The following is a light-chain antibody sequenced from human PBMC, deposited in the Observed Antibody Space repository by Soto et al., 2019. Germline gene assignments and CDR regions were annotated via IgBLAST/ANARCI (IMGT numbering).Light chain of an antibody. CDR3: QHYNSYSRA. V-gene: IGKV1-5*03. Sequence: DIQMTQSPSALSASVGDRITITCRASQSISSYLAWYQQQPGKAPKLLIYKASSLHSGVPSRFSGSGTGTEFTLTIKSLQPDDFATYYCQHYNSYSRAFGQGTKVEIK. CDR2: KAS. J-gene: IGKJ1*01. CDR1: QSISSY.